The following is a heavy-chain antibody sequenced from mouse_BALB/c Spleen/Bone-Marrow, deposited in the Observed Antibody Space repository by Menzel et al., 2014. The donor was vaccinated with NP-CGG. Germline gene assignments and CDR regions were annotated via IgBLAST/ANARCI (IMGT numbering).Heavy chain of an antibody. CDR1: GYTFTAYV. CDR2: INPYNDGT. V-gene: IGHV1-14*01. Sequence: VQLQQPGPELVKPGASVKMSCKASGYTFTAYVMHWVKQKSGQGLEWIGYINPYNDGTNYIEKFKGKATLTSDIPSSTAYMELSSLTSEDSAVYYCARELCLLHFDYWGQGTTLTVSS. CDR3: ARELCLLHFDY. D-gene: IGHD2-3*01. J-gene: IGHJ2*01.